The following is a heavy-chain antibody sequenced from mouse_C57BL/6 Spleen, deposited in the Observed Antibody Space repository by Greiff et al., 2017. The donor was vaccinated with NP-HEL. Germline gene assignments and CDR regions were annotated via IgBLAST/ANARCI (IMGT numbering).Heavy chain of an antibody. J-gene: IGHJ2*01. CDR1: GYSITSGYY. D-gene: IGHD1-1*01. CDR3: ARTVVRGTSYFDY. Sequence: DVQLQESGPGLVKPSQSLSLTCSVTGYSITSGYYWNWIRQFPGNKLEWMGYISYDGSNNYNPSLKNRISITRDTSKNQFFLKLNSVTTEDTATDYCARTVVRGTSYFDYWGQGTTLTVSS. V-gene: IGHV3-6*01. CDR2: ISYDGSN.